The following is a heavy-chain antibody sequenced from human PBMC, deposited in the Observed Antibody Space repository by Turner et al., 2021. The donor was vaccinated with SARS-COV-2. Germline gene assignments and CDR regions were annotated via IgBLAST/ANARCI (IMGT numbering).Heavy chain of an antibody. V-gene: IGHV4-31*03. D-gene: IGHD2-2*01. CDR3: ARTKGYCSSTSCYLDY. J-gene: IGHJ4*02. CDR1: GGPISSDDYY. Sequence: QVQLQESRPGLVKPSQTLSLTCTVSGGPISSDDYYWSWIRQHLGKGLEWIGYIYYSGSTYYNPSLKSRVTISVDTSKNQFSLKLSSVTAADTAVYYCARTKGYCSSTSCYLDYWGQGTLVTVSS. CDR2: IYYSGST.